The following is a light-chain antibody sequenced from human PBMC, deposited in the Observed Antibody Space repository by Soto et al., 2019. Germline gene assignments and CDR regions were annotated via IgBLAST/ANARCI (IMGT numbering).Light chain of an antibody. Sequence: AIRMTQSPSSLSASTGDRVTITCRASQGISSYLAWYQQKPGKAPKLLIYAASTLQSGVPSRFSGSGSGTDFTLTISCLQSEDFATSYCQQYYSYPPLTFGGGTKVEIK. CDR3: QQYYSYPPLT. CDR1: QGISSY. J-gene: IGKJ4*01. CDR2: AAS. V-gene: IGKV1-8*01.